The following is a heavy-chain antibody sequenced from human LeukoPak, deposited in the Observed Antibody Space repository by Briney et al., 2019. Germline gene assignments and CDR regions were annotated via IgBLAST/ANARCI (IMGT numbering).Heavy chain of an antibody. Sequence: PGGSLRLSCAASGFTFSSYNMNWVRQTPGKGLEWVSSIGRYSSYISYADSLKGRFTISRDDAKNSFYLQMNSLRAEDTAVYFCARGPYCSDPSGHYLHYWGQGTLVTVSS. D-gene: IGHD3-22*01. CDR2: IGRYSSYI. J-gene: IGHJ4*02. V-gene: IGHV3-21*01. CDR3: ARGPYCSDPSGHYLHY. CDR1: GFTFSSYN.